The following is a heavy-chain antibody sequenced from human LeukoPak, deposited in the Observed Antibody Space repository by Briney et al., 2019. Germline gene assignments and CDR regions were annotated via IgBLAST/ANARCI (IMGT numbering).Heavy chain of an antibody. CDR1: GGSISSNIYF. CDR2: IYFSGAT. CDR3: AKLSSNWYFDS. D-gene: IGHD1-1*01. J-gene: IGHJ4*02. V-gene: IGHV4-39*01. Sequence: SETLSLTCTVSGGSISSNIYFWGWIRQTPEKGLEWIGNIYFSGATHYNPSLKSRVTISVDTSKNQFSLSLSVVAAADTAVYYCAKLSSNWYFDSWGRGTLVTVSS.